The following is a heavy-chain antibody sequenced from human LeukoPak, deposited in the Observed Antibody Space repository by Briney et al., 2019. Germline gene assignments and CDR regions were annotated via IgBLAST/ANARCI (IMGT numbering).Heavy chain of an antibody. Sequence: TGGALRLSCGASGFPFDNYAMHWLRQAPGKGLEWVSFFSSDGRSTYYANSVKGRFTISRDSSKNSLYLQMNSLSTEDTALYYCAKGGLRGLYYFDYWGQGTLVTVSS. J-gene: IGHJ4*02. D-gene: IGHD5-12*01. CDR3: AKGGLRGLYYFDY. CDR2: FSSDGRST. CDR1: GFPFDNYA. V-gene: IGHV3-43*01.